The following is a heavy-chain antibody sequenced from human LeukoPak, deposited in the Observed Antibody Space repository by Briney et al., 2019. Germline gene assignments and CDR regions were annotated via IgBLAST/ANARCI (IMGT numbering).Heavy chain of an antibody. Sequence: GGSLRLSCAASGFMFSSNWMSWIRQAPGKGLEWVSYISSGGSAIYYADSVKGRFTISRDNAKTSLYLQMNSLRAEDTAVYYCARAAGWFDPWGQGTLVTVSS. CDR2: ISSGGSAI. J-gene: IGHJ5*02. CDR1: GFMFSSNW. CDR3: ARAAGWFDP. D-gene: IGHD6-13*01. V-gene: IGHV3-11*01.